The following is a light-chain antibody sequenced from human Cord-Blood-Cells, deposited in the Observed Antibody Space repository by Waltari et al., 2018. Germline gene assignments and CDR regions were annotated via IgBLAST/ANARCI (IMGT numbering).Light chain of an antibody. CDR1: QSVLYSSNNKNY. V-gene: IGKV4-1*01. Sequence: DIVMTQSPDSLAVSLGERATINCKSSQSVLYSSNNKNYLAWYQQKPGQPPKLLIYWASTRDSGVPDRFSGSGSGTDFTRTISSLQAEDVAGYYCQQYYSTPDTVGQGTKLEIK. CDR3: QQYYSTPDT. J-gene: IGKJ2*01. CDR2: WAS.